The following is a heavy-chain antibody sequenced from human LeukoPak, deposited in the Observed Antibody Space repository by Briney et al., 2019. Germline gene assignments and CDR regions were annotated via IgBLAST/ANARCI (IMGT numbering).Heavy chain of an antibody. Sequence: PGGSLRHSCAASGFTFSRYWMHWVRQAPGKGLVWVSRIGDDGSTTAYADSVKGRFTISRDNAKNTLYLQMNSLRAEDTAVYYCARASRGNWFDPWGQGTLVTVSS. CDR1: GFTFSRYW. D-gene: IGHD3-10*01. CDR2: IGDDGSTT. CDR3: ARASRGNWFDP. J-gene: IGHJ5*02. V-gene: IGHV3-74*01.